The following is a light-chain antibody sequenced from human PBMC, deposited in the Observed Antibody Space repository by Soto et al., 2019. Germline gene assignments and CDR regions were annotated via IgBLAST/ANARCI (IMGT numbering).Light chain of an antibody. CDR2: EGT. CDR3: CSYAGGGTYV. Sequence: QSALTQPASVSGSPGQSITISCTGTSSDVGNYNLVSWYQQHPGKAPKLMMYEGTERPSGVSNRFSGSKSGNTASLTISGLHAEDEADYYCCSYAGGGTYVFGTGTKVTVL. J-gene: IGLJ1*01. V-gene: IGLV2-23*01. CDR1: SSDVGNYNL.